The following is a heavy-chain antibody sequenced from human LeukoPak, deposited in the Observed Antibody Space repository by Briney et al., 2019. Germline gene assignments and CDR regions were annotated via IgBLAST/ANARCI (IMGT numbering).Heavy chain of an antibody. J-gene: IGHJ6*02. D-gene: IGHD2-2*01. CDR1: GGSISSSSYY. CDR3: ARSDCSSSTCNYFYGMDV. CDR2: IYYSGST. V-gene: IGHV4-39*01. Sequence: SETLSLTCTVSGGSISSSSYYWGWIRQPPGKGLEWIGSIYYSGSTYYNPSLKSRVTISVDTSKNQVSLKLSSVTAADTAVYYCARSDCSSSTCNYFYGMDVWGQGTTVTVSS.